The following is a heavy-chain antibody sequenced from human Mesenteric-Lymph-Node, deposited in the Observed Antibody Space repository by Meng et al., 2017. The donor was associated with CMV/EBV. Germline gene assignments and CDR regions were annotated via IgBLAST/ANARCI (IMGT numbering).Heavy chain of an antibody. CDR2: VHHSGTT. J-gene: IGHJ4*02. V-gene: IGHV4-39*01. D-gene: IGHD3-22*01. CDR1: VDYISNSTSY. CDR3: ARRGNYDSDYSEY. Sequence: ELQESGRDTVKHPETLSHSSSVAVDYISNSTSYWTGRRQPAGKGVEWIGIVHHSGTTYYNPSLKGRLTISVDTSANLFYLRLTTVTAADTATYYCARRGNYDSDYSEYWGQGTLVTVSS.